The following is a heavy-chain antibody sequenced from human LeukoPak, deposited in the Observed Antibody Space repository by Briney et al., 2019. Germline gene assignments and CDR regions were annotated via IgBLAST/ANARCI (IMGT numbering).Heavy chain of an antibody. CDR2: ISAYNGNT. V-gene: IGHV1-18*01. Sequence: ASVKVSCKASGYTFTSYGISWVRQAPGQGLEWMGWISAYNGNTNYAQKFQGRVTMTRDTSISTAYMELSRPRSDDTAVYYCARESYCSSTSCDWFDPWGQGTLVTVSS. CDR1: GYTFTSYG. CDR3: ARESYCSSTSCDWFDP. J-gene: IGHJ5*02. D-gene: IGHD2-2*01.